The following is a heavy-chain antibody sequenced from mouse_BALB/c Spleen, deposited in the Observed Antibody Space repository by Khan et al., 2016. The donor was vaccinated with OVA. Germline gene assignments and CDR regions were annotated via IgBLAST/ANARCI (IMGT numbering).Heavy chain of an antibody. V-gene: IGHV3-2*02. CDR1: GYSITSGYA. CDR2: ISYSGGT. CDR3: ARGNYYGYYFDY. Sequence: QLEESGPGLVKPSQSLSLTCTVTGYSITSGYAWNWIRQFPENKLEWMGYISYSGGTSYNPSLKSRISITRDTSKNQFFLQLNSVTTEDTATYYCARGNYYGYYFDYWGQGTTLTVSS. J-gene: IGHJ2*01. D-gene: IGHD1-1*01.